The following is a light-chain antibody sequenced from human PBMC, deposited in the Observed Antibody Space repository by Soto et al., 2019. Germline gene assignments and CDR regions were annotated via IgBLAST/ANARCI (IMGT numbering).Light chain of an antibody. Sequence: QSALTQPASVSGSPGQSITISCTGTSSDVGGYNYVSWYQQHPGKAPKLKIYEVSNRPSGVSNRFSGSKSGNTASLTISGLKAEDEADYYCSSYTSSSTLNYVFGTGTKLTVL. V-gene: IGLV2-14*01. J-gene: IGLJ1*01. CDR1: SSDVGGYNY. CDR3: SSYTSSSTLNYV. CDR2: EVS.